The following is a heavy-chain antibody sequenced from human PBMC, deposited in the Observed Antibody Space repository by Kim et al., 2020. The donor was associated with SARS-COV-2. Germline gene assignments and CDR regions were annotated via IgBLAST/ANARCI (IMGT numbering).Heavy chain of an antibody. CDR3: ARSPRGGSGDYPYYFDY. J-gene: IGHJ4*02. V-gene: IGHV4-34*01. Sequence: SETLSLTCAVYGGSFSGYYWSWIRQPPGKGLEWIGEINHSGSTNYNPSLKSRVTISVDTSKNQFSLKLSSVTAADTAVYYCARSPRGGSGDYPYYFDYWGQGTLVTVSS. CDR1: GGSFSGYY. D-gene: IGHD3-9*01. CDR2: INHSGST.